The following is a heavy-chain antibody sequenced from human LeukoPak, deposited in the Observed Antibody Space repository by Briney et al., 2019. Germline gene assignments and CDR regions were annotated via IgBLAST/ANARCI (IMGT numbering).Heavy chain of an antibody. V-gene: IGHV4-31*11. J-gene: IGHJ4*02. Sequence: PSQTLSLTCAVSGGSISSGGYSWSWIRQHPGKGLEWIGYIYYSGSTYYNPSLKSRVTISVDTSKNQFSLKLSSVTAADTAVYYCARVDYSNYGYYFDYWGQGTLVTVSS. CDR1: GGSISSGGYS. CDR2: IYYSGST. D-gene: IGHD4-4*01. CDR3: ARVDYSNYGYYFDY.